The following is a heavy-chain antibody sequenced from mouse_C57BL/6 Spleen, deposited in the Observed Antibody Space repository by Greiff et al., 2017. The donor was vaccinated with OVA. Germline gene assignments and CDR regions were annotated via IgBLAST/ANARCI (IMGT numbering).Heavy chain of an antibody. V-gene: IGHV3-1*01. Sequence: EVQLQESGPGMVKPSQSLSLTCTVPGYSITSGYDWHWIRHFPGNKLEWLGYISYSGSTNYNPSLKRRISITHDTSKNHFFLKLNSVTTEDTATYYCARDDGYFAYWGQGTLVTVSA. CDR3: ARDDGYFAY. D-gene: IGHD2-3*01. CDR2: ISYSGST. CDR1: GYSITSGYD. J-gene: IGHJ3*01.